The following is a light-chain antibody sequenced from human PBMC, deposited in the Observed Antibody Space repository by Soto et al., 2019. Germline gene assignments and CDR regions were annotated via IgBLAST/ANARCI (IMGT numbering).Light chain of an antibody. V-gene: IGKV3-15*01. CDR3: QQYNNRPPVT. CDR2: SAS. CDR1: QSVSSN. J-gene: IGKJ1*01. Sequence: EIVMTQSPSTLSVSPGERATLSCRASQSVSSNLAWYQQKPGQAPRLLIYSASTMATGIPATFSGSGSGTELTLTISSLQSEDFAGYYYQQYNNRPPVTFGQGTKVEIK.